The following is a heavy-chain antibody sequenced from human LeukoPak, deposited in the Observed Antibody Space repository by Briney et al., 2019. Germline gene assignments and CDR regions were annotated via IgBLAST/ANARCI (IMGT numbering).Heavy chain of an antibody. Sequence: PGGSLCLTCTASGFTFTTYFLHWVRQPPGTGLEWVSTVTSDGTDKYYADSVKGRFTISRDNSKNTLYLQMSSLGPEDTAVYYCAKSDIGDYCIDTDYRG. CDR2: VTSDGTDK. CDR3: AKSDIGDYCIDTDY. CDR1: GFTFTTYF. V-gene: IGHV3-30*18. J-gene: IGHJ4*01. D-gene: IGHD4-17*01.